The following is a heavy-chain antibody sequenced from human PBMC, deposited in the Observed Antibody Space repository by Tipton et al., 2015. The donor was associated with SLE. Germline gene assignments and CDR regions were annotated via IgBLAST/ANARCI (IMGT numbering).Heavy chain of an antibody. D-gene: IGHD3-22*01. J-gene: IGHJ4*02. V-gene: IGHV4-38-2*02. CDR3: ARASGGLLPFDY. CDR2: IYHTGST. CDR1: GYSISSNYY. Sequence: TLSLTCTVSGYSISSNYYWGWIRQPPGKGLDWIGSIYHTGSTYQNPSLKSRVTISVDTSKNQFSLKLSSVTAADTAVYYCARASGGLLPFDYWGQGTLVTVSS.